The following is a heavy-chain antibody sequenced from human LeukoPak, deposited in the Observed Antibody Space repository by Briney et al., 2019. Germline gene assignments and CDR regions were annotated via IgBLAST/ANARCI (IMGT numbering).Heavy chain of an antibody. CDR2: ISSSSSYI. J-gene: IGHJ4*02. CDR1: GFTFSSYS. Sequence: PGGSLRLSCAASGFTFSSYSMNWVRQAPGKGLEWVSSISSSSSYIYYADSVKGRFTISRDNAKNSLYLQMNSLRAEDTAVYYCARRGYSYDRRNFDYWGQGTLVTVSS. V-gene: IGHV3-21*01. D-gene: IGHD5-18*01. CDR3: ARRGYSYDRRNFDY.